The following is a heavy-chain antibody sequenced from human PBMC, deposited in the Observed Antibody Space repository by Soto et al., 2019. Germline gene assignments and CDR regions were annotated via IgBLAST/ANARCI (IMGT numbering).Heavy chain of an antibody. V-gene: IGHV1-69*13. CDR3: ARVNRYTGPYYYYGMDV. Sequence: GASVKVSCKASGGTFSSYAISWVRQAPGQGLEWMGGIIPIFGTANYAQKFQGRVTITADESTSTAYMELSSLRSEDTAVYYCARVNRYTGPYYYYGMDVWAKGPRSPSP. D-gene: IGHD3-16*02. CDR1: GGTFSSYA. CDR2: IIPIFGTA. J-gene: IGHJ6*02.